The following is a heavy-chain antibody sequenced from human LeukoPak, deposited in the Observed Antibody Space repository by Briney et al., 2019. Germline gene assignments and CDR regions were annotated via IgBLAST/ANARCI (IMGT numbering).Heavy chain of an antibody. CDR2: ISSSGSYI. CDR1: GFTFSRFS. D-gene: IGHD1-26*01. Sequence: GGSLRLSCAASGFTFSRFSMNWVRQAPGKGLEWVSSISSSGSYIFYADSRKGRFTISRDNAKNSLYLQMNSLRAEDTAVYYCARDRGSYYWGDYWGQGTLVTVSS. J-gene: IGHJ4*02. CDR3: ARDRGSYYWGDY. V-gene: IGHV3-21*01.